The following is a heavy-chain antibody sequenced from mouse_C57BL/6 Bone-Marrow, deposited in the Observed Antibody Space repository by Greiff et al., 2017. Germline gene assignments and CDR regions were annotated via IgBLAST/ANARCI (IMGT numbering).Heavy chain of an antibody. D-gene: IGHD1-1*01. V-gene: IGHV1-50*01. Sequence: QVQLQQPGAELVKPGASVKLSCKASGYTFTSYWMQWVKQRPGQGLEWIGEIDPSDSYTNYNQKFKGKATLTVDPSSSTAYMQLSRLTSEDSAVYYCARGGYYGSSYDWYFDVWGTGTTVTVSS. CDR2: IDPSDSYT. CDR1: GYTFTSYW. J-gene: IGHJ1*03. CDR3: ARGGYYGSSYDWYFDV.